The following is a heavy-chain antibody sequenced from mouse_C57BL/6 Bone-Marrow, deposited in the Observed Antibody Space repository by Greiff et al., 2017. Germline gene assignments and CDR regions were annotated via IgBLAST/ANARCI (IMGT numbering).Heavy chain of an antibody. V-gene: IGHV5-9-1*02. J-gene: IGHJ1*03. CDR2: ISSGGDYI. CDR1: GFTFSSYA. D-gene: IGHD2-3*01. CDR3: TREKRWLLRRYWYFDV. Sequence: EVKLVESGEGLVKPGGSLKLSCAASGFTFSSYAMSWVRQTPEKRLEWVAYISSGGDYIYYADTVKGRFTISRDNARNTLYLQMSSLKSEDTAMYYCTREKRWLLRRYWYFDVWGTGTTVTVSS.